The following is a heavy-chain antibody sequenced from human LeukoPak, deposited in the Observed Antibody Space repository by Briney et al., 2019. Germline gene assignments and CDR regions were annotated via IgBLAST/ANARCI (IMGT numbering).Heavy chain of an antibody. D-gene: IGHD6-13*01. CDR2: IYYSGST. CDR1: GGSISSYY. J-gene: IGHJ6*02. V-gene: IGHV4-59*01. Sequence: SETLSLTCTVSGGSISSYYWSWIRQPPGKGLEWIGYIYYSGSTNYNPSLKSRVTTSVDTSKNQFSLKLSSVTAADTAVYYCARYSSSSSYYGMDVWGQGTTVTVSS. CDR3: ARYSSSSSYYGMDV.